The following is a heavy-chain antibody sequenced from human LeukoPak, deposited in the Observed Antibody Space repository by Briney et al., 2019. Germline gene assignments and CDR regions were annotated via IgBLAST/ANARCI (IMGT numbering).Heavy chain of an antibody. CDR1: GFTFSRYW. V-gene: IGHV3-7*01. J-gene: IGHJ3*02. Sequence: PGGSLRLSCAASGFTFSRYWMSWVRQAPGKGLEWVANIKEDGGEKLHVDSVKGRFTISRDNAKKSLSVKMNSLRAEDTAVYFCARVLGCTNGVCHDAFDIWGQGTVVTVSS. CDR3: ARVLGCTNGVCHDAFDI. CDR2: IKEDGGEK. D-gene: IGHD2-8*01.